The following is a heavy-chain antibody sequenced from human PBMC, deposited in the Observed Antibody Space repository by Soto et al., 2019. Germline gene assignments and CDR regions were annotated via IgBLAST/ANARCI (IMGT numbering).Heavy chain of an antibody. CDR2: IIPIFGTA. CDR1: GCTFSSYA. J-gene: IGHJ6*02. D-gene: IGHD3-16*01. V-gene: IGHV1-69*13. Sequence: ASVKVSCKASGCTFSSYAISWVRQAPGQGLEWMGGIIPIFGTANYAQKFQGRVTITADESTSTAYMELSSLRSEDTAVYYCARDRRGELPYYYYGMDVWGQGTTVTVSS. CDR3: ARDRRGELPYYYYGMDV.